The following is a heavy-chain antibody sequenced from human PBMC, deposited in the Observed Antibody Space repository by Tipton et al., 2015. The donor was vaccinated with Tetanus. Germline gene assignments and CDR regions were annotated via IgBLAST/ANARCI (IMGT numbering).Heavy chain of an antibody. Sequence: LRLSCTVSGGSLFSGSYYWGWIRQPPGKGLEGIGNVYYNGNTFYHSSLESRVTISADTSKNQFSLSLRSVTAADTAVYFCARQADNWFDPWGQGTLVTVSS. D-gene: IGHD6-25*01. V-gene: IGHV4-39*01. CDR1: GGSLFSGSYY. J-gene: IGHJ5*02. CDR2: VYYNGNT. CDR3: ARQADNWFDP.